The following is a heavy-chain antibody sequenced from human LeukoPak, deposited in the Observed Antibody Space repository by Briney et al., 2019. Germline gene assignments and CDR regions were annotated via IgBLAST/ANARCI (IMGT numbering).Heavy chain of an antibody. V-gene: IGHV3-30*18. J-gene: IGHJ4*02. CDR2: ISYDGSNK. CDR1: GFTFSSYG. CDR3: AKVSQRGGGDY. D-gene: IGHD3-10*01. Sequence: GGSLRLSCAASGFTFSSYGMHWVRQAPGKGLEWVAVISYDGSNKYYADSVKGRFTISRGNSKNTLYLQMNSLRAEDTAVYYCAKVSQRGGGDYWGQGTLVTVSS.